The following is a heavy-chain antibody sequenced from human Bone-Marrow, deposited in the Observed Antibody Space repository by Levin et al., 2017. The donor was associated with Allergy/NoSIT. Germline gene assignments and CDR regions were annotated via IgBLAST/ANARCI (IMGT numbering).Heavy chain of an antibody. D-gene: IGHD2/OR15-2a*01. V-gene: IGHV3-23*01. CDR2: ISDSGTNT. Sequence: GGSLRLSCAASEFTFRTYIMAWVRQAPGKGLEWVSSISDSGTNTYYADSVRGRFTVSRDNSRNTLYLQMNSLRAEDTAVYYCAKGTTTHHSYYLDYWGQGVLVTVSS. J-gene: IGHJ4*02. CDR1: EFTFRTYI. CDR3: AKGTTTHHSYYLDY.